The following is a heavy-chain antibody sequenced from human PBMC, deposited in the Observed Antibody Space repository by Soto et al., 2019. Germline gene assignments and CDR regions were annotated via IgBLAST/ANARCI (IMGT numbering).Heavy chain of an antibody. D-gene: IGHD3-10*01. Sequence: ASVKVSCKASGYTFTSYYMHWVRQAPGQGLEWMGIINPSGGSTSYAQKFQGRVTMTRDTSTSTVYMELSSLRSEDTAVYYCARSPGWFRAQSNPGTYNWFDTWGQGTLVTVSS. CDR1: GYTFTSYY. CDR2: INPSGGST. V-gene: IGHV1-46*01. J-gene: IGHJ5*02. CDR3: ARSPGWFRAQSNPGTYNWFDT.